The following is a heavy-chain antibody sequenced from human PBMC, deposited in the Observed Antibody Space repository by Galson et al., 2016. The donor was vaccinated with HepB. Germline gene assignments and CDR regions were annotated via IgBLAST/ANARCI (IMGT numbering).Heavy chain of an antibody. Sequence: SLRLSCAASGFTFSNYAMSWVRQAPVKGLEWVSAISGTSITTLYAESVRGRFTLSRDKSKNTLYLKMISLRDDDTAVYFCAGKRHGNFPLYYWCQGTLVTVTS. CDR3: AGKRHGNFPLYY. J-gene: IGHJ4*02. CDR1: GFTFSNYA. CDR2: ISGTSITT. V-gene: IGHV3-23*01. D-gene: IGHD4-23*01.